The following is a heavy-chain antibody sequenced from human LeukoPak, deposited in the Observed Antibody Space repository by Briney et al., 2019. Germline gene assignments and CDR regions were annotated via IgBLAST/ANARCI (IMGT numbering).Heavy chain of an antibody. V-gene: IGHV4-39*07. CDR1: GGSISSSSYY. Sequence: PSETLSLTCSVSGGSISSSSYYWGWIRQPPGKGLEWIGSIYYSGNTYYNPSLKSRVTISVDTSKNQFSLKLSSVTAADTAVYYCARELRNSSGWRDAFDIWGQGTMVTVSS. CDR3: ARELRNSSGWRDAFDI. J-gene: IGHJ3*02. CDR2: IYYSGNT. D-gene: IGHD6-19*01.